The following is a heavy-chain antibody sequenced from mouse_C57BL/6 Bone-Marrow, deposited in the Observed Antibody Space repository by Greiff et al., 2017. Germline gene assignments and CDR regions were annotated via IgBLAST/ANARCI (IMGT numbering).Heavy chain of an antibody. D-gene: IGHD3-2*02. V-gene: IGHV1-42*01. Sequence: VQLKESGPELVKPGASVKISCKASGYSFTGYYMNWVKQSPEKSLEWIGEINPSTGGTTYNQKFKAKATLTVDKSSSTAYMQLKSLTSEDSAVYYCARGATAQALFAYWGQGTLVTVSA. CDR2: INPSTGGT. J-gene: IGHJ3*01. CDR1: GYSFTGYY. CDR3: ARGATAQALFAY.